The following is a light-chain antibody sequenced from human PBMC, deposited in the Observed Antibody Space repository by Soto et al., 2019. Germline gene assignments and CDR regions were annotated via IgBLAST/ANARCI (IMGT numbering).Light chain of an antibody. CDR3: QHYNSYSEA. J-gene: IGKJ1*01. CDR1: QTISSW. V-gene: IGKV1-5*03. Sequence: IQMTQSPSSLSASVGDRVTITCRVSQTISSWLAWYQQKPGKAPKLLIYKASTLKSGVPSRFSGSGSGTEFTLTISSLQPDDFATYYCQHYNSYSEAFGQGTKVDIK. CDR2: KAS.